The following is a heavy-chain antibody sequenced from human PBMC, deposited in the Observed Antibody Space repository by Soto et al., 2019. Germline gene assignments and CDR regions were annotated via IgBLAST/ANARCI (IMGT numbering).Heavy chain of an antibody. CDR3: ARDDYKDGGNNWFDP. Sequence: PSETLSLTCTVSGGSITNYYWSWIRQPAGKGLEWIGRMYTKERTNYNLSFKSQVTMSVDTSKNQFSLKLNAVTAADTAVYYCARDDYKDGGNNWFDPWGQGTLVTVSS. D-gene: IGHD3-16*01. V-gene: IGHV4-4*07. CDR1: GGSITNYY. J-gene: IGHJ5*02. CDR2: MYTKERT.